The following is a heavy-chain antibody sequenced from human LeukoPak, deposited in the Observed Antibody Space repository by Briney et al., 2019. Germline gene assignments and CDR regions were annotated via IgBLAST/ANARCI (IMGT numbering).Heavy chain of an antibody. Sequence: GGSLRLSCAASGFTFDDYGMSWVRQAPGKGLEWVSGINWNGGSTGYADSVKGRFTISRDNAKNSLYPQMNSLRAEDTALYYCARDSTSPTLYYYMDVWGKGTTVTVSS. CDR1: GFTFDDYG. V-gene: IGHV3-20*04. CDR3: ARDSTSPTLYYYMDV. D-gene: IGHD3-16*01. J-gene: IGHJ6*03. CDR2: INWNGGST.